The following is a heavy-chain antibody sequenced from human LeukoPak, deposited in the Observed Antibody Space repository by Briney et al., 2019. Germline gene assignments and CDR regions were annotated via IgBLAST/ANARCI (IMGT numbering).Heavy chain of an antibody. CDR1: GFTFSSYW. D-gene: IGHD3-3*01. Sequence: HPGGSLRLSCAASGFTFSSYWMSWVRQAPGKGLEWVANIKQDGSEKYYVDSVKGRFTISRDNAKNSLYLQMSSLRAEDTAVYYCARVGYYDFWSGYYWGQGTLVTVSS. CDR3: ARVGYYDFWSGYY. CDR2: IKQDGSEK. V-gene: IGHV3-7*01. J-gene: IGHJ4*02.